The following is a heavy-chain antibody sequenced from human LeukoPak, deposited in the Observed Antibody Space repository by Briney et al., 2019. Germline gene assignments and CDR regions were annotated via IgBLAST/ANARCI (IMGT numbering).Heavy chain of an antibody. D-gene: IGHD3-3*02. CDR1: GGSFSGYY. J-gene: IGHJ4*02. V-gene: IGHV4-34*01. Sequence: SETLSLTCAVHGGSFSGYYWSWIRQPPGKGLEWIGEINHSGSTNYNPSLKSRVTISVDTSKNQFSLKLSSVTAADTAVYYCARGPLADYWGQGTLVTVSS. CDR3: ARGPLADY. CDR2: INHSGST.